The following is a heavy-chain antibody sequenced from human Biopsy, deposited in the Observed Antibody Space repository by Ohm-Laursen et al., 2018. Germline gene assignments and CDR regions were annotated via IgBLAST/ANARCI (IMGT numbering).Heavy chain of an antibody. D-gene: IGHD3-22*01. V-gene: IGHV4-61*03. CDR3: ARDRGYYSDRTVPGYFDL. CDR2: VYYTGST. CDR1: GASVTSGSYY. J-gene: IGHJ2*01. Sequence: TLSLTCSVSGASVTSGSYYWSWIRQPPGKGLEWIGYVYYTGSTDYNPSLQSRVTISVDTSKNHFSLRLRSVTPADTAIYYCARDRGYYSDRTVPGYFDLWGRGTLVTVSS.